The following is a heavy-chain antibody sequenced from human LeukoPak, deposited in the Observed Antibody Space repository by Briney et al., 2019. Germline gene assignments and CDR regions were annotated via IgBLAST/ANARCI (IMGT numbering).Heavy chain of an antibody. J-gene: IGHJ6*02. D-gene: IGHD2-2*01. Sequence: GASVKVSCKASGYTFTNYGITWVRQAPGQGLEWMGWISAYNGNTNYAQKLQGRVTMTTDTSTSTAYMELRSLRSDDTAVYYCARDGAFSCSSTSCDGSDYYYYGMDVWGQGTTVTVSS. CDR2: ISAYNGNT. V-gene: IGHV1-18*01. CDR3: ARDGAFSCSSTSCDGSDYYYYGMDV. CDR1: GYTFTNYG.